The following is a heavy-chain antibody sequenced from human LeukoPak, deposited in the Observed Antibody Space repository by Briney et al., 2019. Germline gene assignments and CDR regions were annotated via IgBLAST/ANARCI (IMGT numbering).Heavy chain of an antibody. Sequence: SETLSLTCTVSGGSISSYYWNWIRQPPGKGLEWIGYIHYSGTNYYNPSLKSRVTISVDTSKSQFSLKLTSVTAADTAVYYCASGYYDSSGYMYYFDYWGQGTLVTVSS. D-gene: IGHD3-22*01. J-gene: IGHJ4*02. CDR3: ASGYYDSSGYMYYFDY. CDR1: GGSISSYY. CDR2: IHYSGTN. V-gene: IGHV4-59*01.